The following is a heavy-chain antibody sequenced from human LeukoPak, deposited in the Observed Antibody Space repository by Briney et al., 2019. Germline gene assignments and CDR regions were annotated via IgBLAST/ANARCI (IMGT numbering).Heavy chain of an antibody. CDR1: GYTFTDYY. D-gene: IGHD3-16*01. CDR2: INPNSGGT. Sequence: ASVKVSCRASGYTFTDYYMHWVRQAPGQGLEWMGRINPNSGGTNYAQKFQGRVTMTRDTSISTAYMELSRLRSDDTAVYYCAREIGMGAFDYYYYGMDVWGQGTTVTVSS. CDR3: AREIGMGAFDYYYYGMDV. J-gene: IGHJ6*02. V-gene: IGHV1-2*06.